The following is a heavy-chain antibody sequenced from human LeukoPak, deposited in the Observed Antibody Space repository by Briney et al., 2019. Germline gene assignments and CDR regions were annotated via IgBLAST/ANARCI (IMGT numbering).Heavy chain of an antibody. Sequence: GASVKVSCKASGYTFTGCYMHWVRQAPGQGLEWMGWINPNSGGTNYAQKLQGRVTMTRDTSISTAYMELSRLRSDDTAVYYCARLSDSSGYYHLDYWGQGTLVTVSS. J-gene: IGHJ4*02. CDR3: ARLSDSSGYYHLDY. V-gene: IGHV1-2*02. D-gene: IGHD3-22*01. CDR2: INPNSGGT. CDR1: GYTFTGCY.